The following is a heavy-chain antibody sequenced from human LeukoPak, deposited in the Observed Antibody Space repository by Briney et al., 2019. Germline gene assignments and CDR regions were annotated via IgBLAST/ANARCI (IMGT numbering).Heavy chain of an antibody. CDR1: GFTFSSYA. Sequence: GGSLRLSCAASGFTFSSYAMGWVRQAPGKGLEGGSVISRDGGSTYYADPVKGRFTISRDNSKSTLYLQMNTLRAEDTAVYYCAKGQRDSSGYYYVPPSGYFDYWGQGPLVTVSS. CDR2: ISRDGGST. J-gene: IGHJ4*02. CDR3: AKGQRDSSGYYYVPPSGYFDY. D-gene: IGHD3-22*01. V-gene: IGHV3-23*01.